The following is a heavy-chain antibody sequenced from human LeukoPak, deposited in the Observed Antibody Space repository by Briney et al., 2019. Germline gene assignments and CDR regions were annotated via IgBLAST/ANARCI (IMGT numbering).Heavy chain of an antibody. CDR2: INPNSGGT. Sequence: ASVKVSCKASGYTFIDYYMQWVRQAPGQGLEWMGRINPNSGGTDYAQKFQGRVTMTRDTSISTAYMELSSLRSDDTAVYHCAIGTPVLGMFDYWGQGTLVTVSS. CDR3: AIGTPVLGMFDY. D-gene: IGHD1-1*01. V-gene: IGHV1-2*06. J-gene: IGHJ4*02. CDR1: GYTFIDYY.